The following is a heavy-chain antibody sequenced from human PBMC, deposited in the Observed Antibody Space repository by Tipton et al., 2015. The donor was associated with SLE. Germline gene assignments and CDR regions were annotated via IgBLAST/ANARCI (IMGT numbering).Heavy chain of an antibody. CDR2: IYYSGST. V-gene: IGHV4-59*12. CDR3: ARGLVRRSVGYGSGSYGFGY. Sequence: TLSLTCTVSGGSISSYYWSWIRQPPGKGLEWIGYIYYSGSTNYNPSLKSRVTISVDTSKNQFSLKLSSVTAADTAVYYCARGLVRRSVGYGSGSYGFGYWGQGTLVTVSS. D-gene: IGHD3-10*01. CDR1: GGSISSYY. J-gene: IGHJ4*02.